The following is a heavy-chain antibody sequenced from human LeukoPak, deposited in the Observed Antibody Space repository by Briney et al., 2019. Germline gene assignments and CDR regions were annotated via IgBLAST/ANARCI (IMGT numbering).Heavy chain of an antibody. Sequence: PGGSLRLSCAASGFAFDDYAMHWVRQAPGKGLEWVSGIIWNSGSIGYADSVKGRFTISRDNAKNSLYLQMNSLRAEDTALYYCANGYGSGSYSPGFFDYWGQGTLVTVSS. D-gene: IGHD3-10*01. V-gene: IGHV3-9*01. CDR3: ANGYGSGSYSPGFFDY. J-gene: IGHJ4*02. CDR1: GFAFDDYA. CDR2: IIWNSGSI.